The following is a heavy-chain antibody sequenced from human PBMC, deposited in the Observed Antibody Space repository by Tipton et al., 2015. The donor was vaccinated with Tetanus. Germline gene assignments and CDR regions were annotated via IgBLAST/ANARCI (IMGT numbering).Heavy chain of an antibody. D-gene: IGHD1-26*01. J-gene: IGHJ4*02. Sequence: QLVQSGAEVKRPGASVKVSCKASGYTFTSFEMHWVRQAPGQGLEWMGIIIPSGGNTRHAQKFQGRVTMTRDTSTSTVYMELSSLRSEDTAVYYCARDGGSYYTDYWGQGTLVTVSS. CDR1: GYTFTSFE. CDR3: ARDGGSYYTDY. V-gene: IGHV1-46*01. CDR2: IIPSGGNT.